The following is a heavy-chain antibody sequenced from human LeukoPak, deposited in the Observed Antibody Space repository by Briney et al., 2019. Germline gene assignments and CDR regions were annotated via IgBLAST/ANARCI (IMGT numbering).Heavy chain of an antibody. J-gene: IGHJ4*02. Sequence: GGSLRLSRTASVFTYGDYALSSARQAPGKGLEWVGFIRSKAYGGTTEYAASVKGRFTISRDDSKSIAYLQMNSLNTEKPAVDFVNGNRTGNFDYWGQGTLVTVSS. CDR1: VFTYGDYA. CDR2: IRSKAYGGTT. CDR3: NGNRTGNFDY. D-gene: IGHD2-8*02. V-gene: IGHV3-49*04.